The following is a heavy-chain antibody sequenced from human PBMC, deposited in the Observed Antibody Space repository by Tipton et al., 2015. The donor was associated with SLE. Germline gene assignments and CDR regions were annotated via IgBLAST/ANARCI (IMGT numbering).Heavy chain of an antibody. CDR3: ARVSGITGTGAFDI. Sequence: LRLSCAASGFTFSDYYMSWIRQAPGKGLEWIGSIYYSGSTYYNPSLKSRVTISVDTSKNQFSLKLSSVTAADTAVYYCARVSGITGTGAFDIWGQGTMVTVSS. CDR2: IYYSGST. D-gene: IGHD1-20*01. V-gene: IGHV4-59*01. J-gene: IGHJ3*02. CDR1: GFTFSDYY.